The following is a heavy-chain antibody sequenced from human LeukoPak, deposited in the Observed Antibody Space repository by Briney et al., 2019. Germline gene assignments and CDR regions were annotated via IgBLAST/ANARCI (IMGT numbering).Heavy chain of an antibody. V-gene: IGHV4-61*01. CDR2: IYYSGST. D-gene: IGHD3-16*02. Sequence: SETLSLTCTVSGGSISSGSYYWSWIRQPPGKGLEWIGYIYYSGSTNYNPSLKSRVTISVDTSKNQFSLKLSSVTAADTAVYYCARAYYDYVWGSYHLDYWGQGTLVTVSS. CDR3: ARAYYDYVWGSYHLDY. CDR1: GGSISSGSYY. J-gene: IGHJ4*02.